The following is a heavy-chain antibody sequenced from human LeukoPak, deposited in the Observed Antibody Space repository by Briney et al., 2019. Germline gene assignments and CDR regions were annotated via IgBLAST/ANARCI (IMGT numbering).Heavy chain of an antibody. V-gene: IGHV4-34*01. Sequence: SETLSLTCAVYGGSFSGYYWSWIRQSPGKGLEWIGETYHSGSTNYNSSLKSRVTISLDTSKNQFSLKLSSVTAADTAVYYCARSRYRYYYYMDVWGKGTTVTVSS. D-gene: IGHD1-1*01. CDR1: GGSFSGYY. CDR3: ARSRYRYYYYMDV. CDR2: TYHSGST. J-gene: IGHJ6*03.